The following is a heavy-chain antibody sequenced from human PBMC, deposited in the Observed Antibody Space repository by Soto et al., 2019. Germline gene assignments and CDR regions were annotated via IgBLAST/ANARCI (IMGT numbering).Heavy chain of an antibody. CDR1: GFSFSTYS. D-gene: IGHD2-21*02. V-gene: IGHV3-21*01. CDR3: AREETAWPLAYGLDV. J-gene: IGHJ6*02. CDR2: ISSRSDT. Sequence: PGGSLILSCAASGFSFSTYSMNWVRQAPGKGLEWVSSISSRSDTYYADSVKGRFTISRDNAKNSVSLQMDSLRAEDAAVYYCAREETAWPLAYGLDVWGQGTTVTVSS.